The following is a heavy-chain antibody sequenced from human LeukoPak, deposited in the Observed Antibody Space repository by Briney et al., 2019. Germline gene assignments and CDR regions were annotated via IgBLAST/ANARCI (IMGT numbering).Heavy chain of an antibody. Sequence: GGSLRLSCAASGFTFSNNGMHWVRQAPGKGLEWVAFIRYDGSNKYYADSVKGRFTISRDNSKNTLFLQMNSLRAEDTALYYWARGGYTSETGYYFDYWGQGTLVTVSS. V-gene: IGHV3-30*02. D-gene: IGHD6-25*01. J-gene: IGHJ4*02. CDR1: GFTFSNNG. CDR3: ARGGYTSETGYYFDY. CDR2: IRYDGSNK.